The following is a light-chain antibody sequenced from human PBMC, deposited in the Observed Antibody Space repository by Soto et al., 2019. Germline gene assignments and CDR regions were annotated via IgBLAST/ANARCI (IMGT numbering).Light chain of an antibody. V-gene: IGLV1-40*01. CDR2: GNS. Sequence: QSVLTQPPSVSGAPGQRVTISSTGSSSNIGAGYDVHWYQQLPGTAPKLLIYGNSNRPSGVPDRFSGSKSGTSASLAITGLQAEDEADYYCQSYDSSLSGSSVVFGGGTKVTVL. J-gene: IGLJ2*01. CDR3: QSYDSSLSGSSVV. CDR1: SSNIGAGYD.